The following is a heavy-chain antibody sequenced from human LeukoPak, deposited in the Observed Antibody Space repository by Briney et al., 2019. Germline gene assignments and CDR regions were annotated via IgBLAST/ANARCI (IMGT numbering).Heavy chain of an antibody. CDR1: GFAFNTFS. D-gene: IGHD3-10*01. CDR3: VRRGLIETEYLER. CDR2: ISSSGTTA. V-gene: IGHV3-48*04. J-gene: IGHJ1*01. Sequence: GGSLRLSCAASGFAFNTFSMNWVRQAPGKGPEWVSYISSSGTTAYYADSVKGRFTISRDNAKNSLYLQMNSLRAEDTAVYYCVRRGLIETEYLERWGQGTLVIVSS.